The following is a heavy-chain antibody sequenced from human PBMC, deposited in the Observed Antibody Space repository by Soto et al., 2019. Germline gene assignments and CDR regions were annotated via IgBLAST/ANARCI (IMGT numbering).Heavy chain of an antibody. CDR2: ISGSGGST. D-gene: IGHD6-19*01. CDR3: AKDRIGGYSSGGDLDY. CDR1: GFTFSSYA. V-gene: IGHV3-23*01. Sequence: EVQLLESGGGLVQPGGSLRLSCAASGFTFSSYAMSWVRQAPGKGLEWVSAISGSGGSTYYADSVKGRFTISRDNSKNTLYLQMNSRRAEDTAVYYCAKDRIGGYSSGGDLDYWGQETLVTVSS. J-gene: IGHJ4*02.